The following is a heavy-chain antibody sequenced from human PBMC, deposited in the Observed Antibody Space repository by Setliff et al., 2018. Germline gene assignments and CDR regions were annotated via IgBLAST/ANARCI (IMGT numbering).Heavy chain of an antibody. Sequence: PGGSLRRSCAAAGLTFSSYGMSWVGEALGKGLEWVDNIKQDGSEKYYVDSVKGRFTISRDNAKNSLYLQMNSLRGEDTAVYYCVRDAYYSFWSGNRYYFDYWGRGTLVTVSS. D-gene: IGHD3-3*01. J-gene: IGHJ4*02. CDR1: GLTFSSYG. CDR3: VRDAYYSFWSGNRYYFDY. CDR2: IKQDGSEK. V-gene: IGHV3-7*01.